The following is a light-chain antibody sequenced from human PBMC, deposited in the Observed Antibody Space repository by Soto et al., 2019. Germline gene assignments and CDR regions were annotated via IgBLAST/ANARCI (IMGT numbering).Light chain of an antibody. CDR1: QSVSSS. Sequence: EIELTQSPGTLSLSPGDRATISCRASQSVSSSSLAWYQQKPGQAPRLLIYGASTRATGIPARFSGSGSGTEFTLTISGLQSEDFAVYYCQQYNNWPITFGQGTRLE. J-gene: IGKJ5*01. CDR2: GAS. V-gene: IGKV3-15*01. CDR3: QQYNNWPIT.